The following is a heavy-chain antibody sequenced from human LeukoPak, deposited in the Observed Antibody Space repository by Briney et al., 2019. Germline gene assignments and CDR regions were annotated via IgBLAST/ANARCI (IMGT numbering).Heavy chain of an antibody. CDR1: GGSISSDY. J-gene: IGHJ6*03. CDR2: IYTSGST. Sequence: SETLSLTCTVSGGSISSDYWSWIRQPAGKGLEWIGRIYTSGSTNYNPPLKSRVTMSVDTSKNQFSLKLSSVTAADTAVYYCARYGYFDWLPDSYYYYYMDVWGKGTTVTVSS. CDR3: ARYGYFDWLPDSYYYYYMDV. V-gene: IGHV4-4*07. D-gene: IGHD3-9*01.